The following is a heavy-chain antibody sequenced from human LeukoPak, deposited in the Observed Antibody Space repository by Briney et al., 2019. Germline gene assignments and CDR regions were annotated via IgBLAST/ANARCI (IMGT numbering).Heavy chain of an antibody. CDR1: GFTFSSYS. J-gene: IGHJ4*02. V-gene: IGHV3-21*01. CDR3: ARGGGSWDSRAGKGEIDY. CDR2: ISSSSSYI. D-gene: IGHD3-10*01. Sequence: GGSLRLSCAASGFTFSSYSMNWVRQAPGKGLEWVSSISSSSSYIYYADSVKGRFTISRDNAKNSLYLQMNSLRAEDTAVYYCARGGGSWDSRAGKGEIDYWGQGTLVTVSS.